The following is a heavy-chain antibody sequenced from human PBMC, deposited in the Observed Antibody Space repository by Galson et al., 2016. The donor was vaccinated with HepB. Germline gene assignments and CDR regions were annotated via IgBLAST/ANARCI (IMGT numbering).Heavy chain of an antibody. Sequence: SLRLSCAASGFAFRSYSMNWVRQTPGKGLEWVASITGTDYYTYYADSIKDRFPFSRDNPRNLLHLQMNSLRVDDSAIYYCARASGAGGSLLSFYFDMDIGGKGTTVTVSS. CDR1: GFAFRSYS. CDR2: ITGTDYYT. CDR3: ARASGAGGSLLSFYFDMDI. V-gene: IGHV3-21*01. D-gene: IGHD2-15*01. J-gene: IGHJ6*03.